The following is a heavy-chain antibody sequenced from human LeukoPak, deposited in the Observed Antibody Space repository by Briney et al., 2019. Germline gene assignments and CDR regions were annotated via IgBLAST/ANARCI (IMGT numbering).Heavy chain of an antibody. CDR2: INHIRST. D-gene: IGHD6-19*01. V-gene: IGHV4-34*01. Sequence: SETLSLTCAVYGGSFSGYYWSWIRQPPGKGLEWIGEINHIRSTSYNPSLKSRVTISVDTSKNQFSLKLTSVTAADTAVYYCAVLAIDTSGWTPDYYGMDVWGQGTTVTVSS. J-gene: IGHJ6*02. CDR1: GGSFSGYY. CDR3: AVLAIDTSGWTPDYYGMDV.